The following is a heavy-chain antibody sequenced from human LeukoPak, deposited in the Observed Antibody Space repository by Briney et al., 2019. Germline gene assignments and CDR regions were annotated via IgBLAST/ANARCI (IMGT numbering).Heavy chain of an antibody. CDR2: MNPNNGNT. CDR3: AGDLEWLYPGGAFDI. CDR1: GYTFTSYD. J-gene: IGHJ3*02. V-gene: IGHV1-8*01. D-gene: IGHD3-3*01. Sequence: ASVKVSCKASGYTFTSYDINWVRQATGQGLEWMGWMNPNNGNTGYAQKFQGRVTMTRDTSISTAYMELSSLRSEDTAVYYCAGDLEWLYPGGAFDIWGQGTMVTVSS.